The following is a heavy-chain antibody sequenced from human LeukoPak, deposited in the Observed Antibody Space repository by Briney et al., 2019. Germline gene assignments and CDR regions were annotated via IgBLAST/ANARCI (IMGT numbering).Heavy chain of an antibody. CDR2: ISSGSSYM. Sequence: GGSLRLSCAASGFTFSAYDMNWVRQAPGKGLEWVSSISSGSSYMYYADSVKGRFTIPRDNAKNSLDLQMNSLRAEDTAVYYCAKVDNYGYGFLDFWGQGTLVTVSS. V-gene: IGHV3-21*01. CDR1: GFTFSAYD. CDR3: AKVDNYGYGFLDF. J-gene: IGHJ4*02. D-gene: IGHD5-18*01.